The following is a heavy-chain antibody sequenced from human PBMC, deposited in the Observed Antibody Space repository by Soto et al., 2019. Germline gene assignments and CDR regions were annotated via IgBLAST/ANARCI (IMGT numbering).Heavy chain of an antibody. CDR3: AREEIAVASYYYYYGMDV. D-gene: IGHD6-19*01. V-gene: IGHV3-33*01. J-gene: IGHJ6*02. CDR1: GFTFSSYG. Sequence: GGSLRLSCAASGFTFSSYGMHWVRQAPGKGLEWVAVIWYDGSNKYYADSVKGRFTISRDNSKNTLYLQMNSLRAEDTAVYYCAREEIAVASYYYYYGMDVWGQGTTVTVSS. CDR2: IWYDGSNK.